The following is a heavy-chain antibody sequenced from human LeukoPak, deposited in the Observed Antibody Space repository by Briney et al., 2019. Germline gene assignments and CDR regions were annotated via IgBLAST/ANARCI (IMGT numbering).Heavy chain of an antibody. V-gene: IGHV3-48*03. CDR1: GFTFTSYE. CDR2: ISSSGNTI. Sequence: GGSLRLYCAATGFTFTSYEMTWVRQAPGKGLDWVSYISSSGNTIYYADSVKGRFTISRDNAKNSLYLQMNSLRAEDTAVYYCARITVVPDYWGQGTLVTVSS. J-gene: IGHJ4*02. CDR3: ARITVVPDY. D-gene: IGHD4-23*01.